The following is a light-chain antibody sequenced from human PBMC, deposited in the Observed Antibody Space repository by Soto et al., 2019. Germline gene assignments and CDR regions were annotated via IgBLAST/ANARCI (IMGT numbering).Light chain of an antibody. CDR2: EVR. Sequence: QSALTQPASVSGSPGQSITIFCTGTSSDVGGYNYVSWYQQHPGKAPKLMIYEVRNRPSGVSNRFSGSKSGNTASLTISGLQPEDEADYYCNSYTSRNTVVLGTGTKVTVL. J-gene: IGLJ1*01. CDR1: SSDVGGYNY. V-gene: IGLV2-14*01. CDR3: NSYTSRNTVV.